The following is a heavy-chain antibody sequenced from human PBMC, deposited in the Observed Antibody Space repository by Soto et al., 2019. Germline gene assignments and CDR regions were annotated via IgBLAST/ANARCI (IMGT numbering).Heavy chain of an antibody. CDR2: IKSKTDGGTT. CDR1: GFTYSNAW. J-gene: IGHJ4*02. V-gene: IGHV3-15*07. Sequence: EVQLVESGGGLVKPGGSLRLSCAASGFTYSNAWMNWVRQAPGKGLEWVGRIKSKTDGGTTDYDAPVKGRFTISRDDSKNPLYLQMNSVKTEDTAGYYCSWDDYYYSSGYYELAYWGQGTLVTDTS. D-gene: IGHD3-22*01. CDR3: SWDDYYYSSGYYELAY.